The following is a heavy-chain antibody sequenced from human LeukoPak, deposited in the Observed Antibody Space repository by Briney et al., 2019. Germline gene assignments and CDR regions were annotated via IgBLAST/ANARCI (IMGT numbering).Heavy chain of an antibody. J-gene: IGHJ4*02. V-gene: IGHV3-11*06. CDR3: ARDWYGSGSVDY. Sequence: GGSLRLSCAASGFTFSDYYMSWIRQAPGKGLEWVSSISSSSSYIYYADSVKGRFTISRDNAKNSLYLQMNSLRAEDTAVYYCARDWYGSGSVDYWGQGTLVTVSS. CDR2: ISSSSSYI. D-gene: IGHD3-10*01. CDR1: GFTFSDYY.